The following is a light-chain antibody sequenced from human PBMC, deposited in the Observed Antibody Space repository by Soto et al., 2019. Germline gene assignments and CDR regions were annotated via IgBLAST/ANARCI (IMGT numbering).Light chain of an antibody. CDR2: AAS. V-gene: IGKV1-6*01. Sequence: AIQMTQSPSSLSASVGDRVTITCRASQGIRNDLGWYQQKPGTAPKLLIYAASNLQSGVPSRFSASGSGTDFTLTISTLQPEDFATYYCLQDYRYTRNFGQGNKLEMK. CDR3: LQDYRYTRN. CDR1: QGIRND. J-gene: IGKJ2*01.